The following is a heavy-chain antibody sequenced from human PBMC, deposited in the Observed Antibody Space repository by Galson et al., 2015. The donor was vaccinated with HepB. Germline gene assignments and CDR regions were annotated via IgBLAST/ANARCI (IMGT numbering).Heavy chain of an antibody. CDR3: ARDHQDGDYPPDYYYYGMDV. V-gene: IGHV4-59*01. CDR2: IYYSGST. CDR1: GGSISSYY. D-gene: IGHD4-17*01. Sequence: ETLSLTCTVSGGSISSYYWSWIRQPPGKGLEWIGYIYYSGSTNYNPSLKSRVTISVDTSKNQFSLKLSSVTAADTAVYYCARDHQDGDYPPDYYYYGMDVWGQGTTVTVSS. J-gene: IGHJ6*02.